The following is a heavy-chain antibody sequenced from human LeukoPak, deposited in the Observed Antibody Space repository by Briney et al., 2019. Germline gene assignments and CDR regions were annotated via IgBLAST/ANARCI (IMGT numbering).Heavy chain of an antibody. Sequence: GGSLRLSCAASGFTFSDYYMSWIRQAPGKGLEWVSYISSSGSTIYYADSVKGRFTISRDNAKNSLYLQMNSLRAEDTAVYYCAREIGYSYGYDHERGTHYYFDYXXQGXLXXVSS. V-gene: IGHV3-11*01. CDR2: ISSSGSTI. D-gene: IGHD5-18*01. CDR1: GFTFSDYY. CDR3: AREIGYSYGYDHERGTHYYFDY. J-gene: IGHJ4*02.